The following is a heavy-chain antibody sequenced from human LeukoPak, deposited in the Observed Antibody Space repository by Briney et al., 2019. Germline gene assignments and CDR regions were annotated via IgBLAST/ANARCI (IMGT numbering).Heavy chain of an antibody. J-gene: IGHJ3*02. D-gene: IGHD5-12*01. Sequence: GGSLRLSCAAPGFTFDDYAMHWVRQAPGKGLEWVSGISWNSGSIGYADSVKGRFTISRDNAKNSLYLQMNSLRAEDTALYYCAKDLGWLRHDPRWAFDIWGQGTMVTVSS. CDR3: AKDLGWLRHDPRWAFDI. CDR2: ISWNSGSI. CDR1: GFTFDDYA. V-gene: IGHV3-9*01.